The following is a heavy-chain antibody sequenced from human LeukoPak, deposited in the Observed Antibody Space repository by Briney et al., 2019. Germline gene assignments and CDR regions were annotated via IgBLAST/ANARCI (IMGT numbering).Heavy chain of an antibody. D-gene: IGHD5-18*01. CDR3: ARTDTSMVTSNAFDI. CDR1: GYSFTSYW. CDR2: IYPGDSGT. V-gene: IGHV5-51*01. J-gene: IGHJ3*02. Sequence: GESLKISCKGSGYSFTSYWIGWVRQMPGKGLEWMGIIYPGDSGTRYSPSFQGQVTISADKSISTAYLQWSSLKASDTAMYYCARTDTSMVTSNAFDIWGQGTMVTVSS.